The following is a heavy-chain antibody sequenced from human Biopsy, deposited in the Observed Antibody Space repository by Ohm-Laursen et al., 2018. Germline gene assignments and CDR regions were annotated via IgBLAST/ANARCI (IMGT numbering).Heavy chain of an antibody. CDR3: ARDTRWSPYHMDV. D-gene: IGHD4-23*01. CDR2: ISSGGTTI. J-gene: IGHJ6*02. CDR1: GFPFSDYY. V-gene: IGHV3-11*01. Sequence: SLRLSCAAPGFPFSDYYMRWIRQAPGKGLEWVSYISSGGTTIYYADSVKGRFTISRDNAKNSLYLQMNSLRADDTAAYYCARDTRWSPYHMDVWGQGTTVTVSS.